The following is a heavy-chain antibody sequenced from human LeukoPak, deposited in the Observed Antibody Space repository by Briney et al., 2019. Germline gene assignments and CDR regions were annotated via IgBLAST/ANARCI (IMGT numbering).Heavy chain of an antibody. CDR1: GGSISSYY. CDR3: TRSKGYFDY. J-gene: IGHJ4*02. CDR2: IYYSGST. V-gene: IGHV4-59*08. Sequence: PSETLSLTCTVSGGSISSYYWSWIRQPPGKGLEWIGYIYYSGSTNYNPSLKSRVTILVDTSKNQFSLKLSSATAADTAVYYCTRSKGYFDYWGQGTLVTVSS.